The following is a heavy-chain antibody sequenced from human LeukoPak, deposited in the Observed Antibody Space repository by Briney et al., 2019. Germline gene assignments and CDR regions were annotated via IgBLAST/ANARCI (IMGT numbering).Heavy chain of an antibody. CDR2: INPNSGGT. V-gene: IGHV1-2*02. CDR1: GYTLTGYY. CDR3: ARDKRDSSSDHHSFDY. J-gene: IGHJ4*02. D-gene: IGHD6-13*01. Sequence: ASAKVSRKASGYTLTGYYMHWGPPAPRQGREWMGWINPNSGGTKYAQKLQGRVTMTRDTSISTAYMKLRRPRSDDTSVYYGARDKRDSSSDHHSFDYWGQGTLVTVSS.